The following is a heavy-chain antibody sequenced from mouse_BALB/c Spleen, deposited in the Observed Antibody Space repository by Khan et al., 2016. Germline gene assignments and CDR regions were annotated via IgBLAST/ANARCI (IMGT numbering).Heavy chain of an antibody. Sequence: EVQLVETGPGLVKPSQSLSLTCTVTGYSITSDYAWNWIRQFPGHKLEWMGYISYSGSTSYNPSLKSRISITRDTSKNQFFLQLNSVTTEDTATYYCARGRAFDYWGQGTTLTVSS. J-gene: IGHJ2*01. CDR3: ARGRAFDY. CDR1: GYSITSDYA. D-gene: IGHD3-3*01. CDR2: ISYSGST. V-gene: IGHV3-2*02.